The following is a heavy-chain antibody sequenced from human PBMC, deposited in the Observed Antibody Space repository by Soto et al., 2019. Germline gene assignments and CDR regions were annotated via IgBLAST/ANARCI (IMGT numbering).Heavy chain of an antibody. D-gene: IGHD5-12*01. V-gene: IGHV3-7*05. CDR2: MNQYGTEE. CDR3: ARDPNSGYNWGGDF. Sequence: AQLVESGGGLVQPGGSLRLSCAASGFIFNSYWMSWVRQAPGKGLEWVANMNQYGTEEYYVDSVKGRFTISRDNAKNSLYLQMNSLRAEDTAVYYCARDPNSGYNWGGDFWGQGTLVTVSS. J-gene: IGHJ4*02. CDR1: GFIFNSYW.